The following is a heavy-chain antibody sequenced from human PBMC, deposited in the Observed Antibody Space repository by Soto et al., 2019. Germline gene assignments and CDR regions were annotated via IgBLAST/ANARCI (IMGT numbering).Heavy chain of an antibody. CDR3: ARWWMSAPRFDP. CDR2: IYHSGST. V-gene: IGHV4-30-2*01. D-gene: IGHD2-8*01. J-gene: IGHJ5*02. Sequence: QLQLQESGSGLVKPSQTLSLTCAVSGGSISSGGYSWSWIRQPPGKGLEWIGYIYHSGSTYYNPSLQSRVTISVDRSKHQFSLKLTSVTAADTAVYYCARWWMSAPRFDPWGQGTLVTVSS. CDR1: GGSISSGGYS.